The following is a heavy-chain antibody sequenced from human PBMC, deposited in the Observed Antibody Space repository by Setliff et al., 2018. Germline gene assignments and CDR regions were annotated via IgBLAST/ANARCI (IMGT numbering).Heavy chain of an antibody. CDR3: AKPTTVTTTHYYYYMDV. J-gene: IGHJ6*03. CDR2: IKQDGGEK. V-gene: IGHV3-7*03. D-gene: IGHD4-4*01. CDR1: GITFSTYS. Sequence: PGGSLRLSCAASGITFSTYSMNWVRQAPGKGLEWVANIKQDGGEKYYVDSVKGRFTISRDNVKNSLYLQMSSLRAEDTAVYYCAKPTTVTTTHYYYYMDVWGKGTTVTVSS.